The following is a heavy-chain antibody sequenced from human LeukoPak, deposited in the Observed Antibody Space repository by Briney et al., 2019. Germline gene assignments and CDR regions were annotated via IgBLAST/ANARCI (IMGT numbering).Heavy chain of an antibody. CDR3: ARQALLWFGELFTWFDP. D-gene: IGHD3-10*01. J-gene: IGHJ5*02. CDR2: IYYSGST. CDR1: GGSISSYY. Sequence: SETLSLTCTVSGGSISSYYWSWIRQPPGKGLEWTGYIYYSGSTNYNPSLKSRVTISVDTSKNQFSLKLSSVTAADTAVYYCARQALLWFGELFTWFDPWGQGTLVTVSS. V-gene: IGHV4-59*08.